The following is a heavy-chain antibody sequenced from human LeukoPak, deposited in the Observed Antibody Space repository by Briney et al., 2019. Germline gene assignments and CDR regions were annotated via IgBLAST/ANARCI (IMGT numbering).Heavy chain of an antibody. CDR2: IYYSGST. V-gene: IGHV4-59*01. D-gene: IGHD6-19*01. Sequence: SETLSLTCTVSGGSISSYHWSWIRQPPGKGLEWIGSIYYSGSTNYNPSRKSRVTISVDTSNNQFSLKLSSVTAADTAVYYCARGFSGWTRYDYWGQGTLVTVSS. CDR1: GGSISSYH. J-gene: IGHJ4*02. CDR3: ARGFSGWTRYDY.